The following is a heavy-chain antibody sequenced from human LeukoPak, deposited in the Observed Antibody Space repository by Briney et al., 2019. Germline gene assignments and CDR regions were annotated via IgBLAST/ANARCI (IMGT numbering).Heavy chain of an antibody. CDR2: ITGSGGTT. J-gene: IGHJ4*02. CDR1: GFTFSSYA. Sequence: GSLRLSCATSGFTFSSYAMSWVRQAPGKGLEWVSAITGSGGTTSYADSVKGRFIISRDNSKNTLYLQMNSLRAEDTAVYYCAKAKQLAASPDYWGQGTLVTVSS. V-gene: IGHV3-23*01. D-gene: IGHD6-13*01. CDR3: AKAKQLAASPDY.